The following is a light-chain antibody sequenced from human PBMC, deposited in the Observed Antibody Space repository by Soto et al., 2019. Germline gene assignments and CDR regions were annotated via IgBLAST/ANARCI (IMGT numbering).Light chain of an antibody. CDR2: EVI. Sequence: QSVLTQPASVSGSPGQSITISCTGTSSDVGAYNFVSWYQHHPGKAPKLIIYEVINRPSGVSNRFSGSKSANTASLTISGLQAEDEAAYYCSSYTAISTRVFGGGTKLTVL. CDR3: SSYTAISTRV. V-gene: IGLV2-14*01. CDR1: SSDVGAYNF. J-gene: IGLJ2*01.